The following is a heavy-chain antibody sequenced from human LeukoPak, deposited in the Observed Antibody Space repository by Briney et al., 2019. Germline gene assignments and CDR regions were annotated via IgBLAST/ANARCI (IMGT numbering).Heavy chain of an antibody. CDR1: GFTVSSNY. D-gene: IGHD5-24*01. CDR2: IYSGRST. V-gene: IGHV3-53*01. J-gene: IGHJ4*02. Sequence: GGSLRLSCAASGFTVSSNYMSCVPQAPGKGLEWVSVIYSGRSTYYPDPVKCRFTISRDNSKTTLYLQMNSLRAEATDVYYCARDSEMAPWYYFDYWGQGTLVTVSS. CDR3: ARDSEMAPWYYFDY.